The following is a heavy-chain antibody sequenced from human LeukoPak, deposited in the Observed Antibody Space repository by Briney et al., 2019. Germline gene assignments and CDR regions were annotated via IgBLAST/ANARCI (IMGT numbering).Heavy chain of an antibody. CDR1: GDSISSSKKY. CDR2: IYYSGST. CDR3: ARGRYYFDY. V-gene: IGHV4-39*07. J-gene: IGHJ4*02. Sequence: SETLSLTCTVSGDSISSSKKYWGWVRQPPGKGLEWIGSIYYSGSTYYNPSLKSRVTISVDTSKNQFSLKLSSVTAADTAVYYCARGRYYFDYWGQGILVTVSS.